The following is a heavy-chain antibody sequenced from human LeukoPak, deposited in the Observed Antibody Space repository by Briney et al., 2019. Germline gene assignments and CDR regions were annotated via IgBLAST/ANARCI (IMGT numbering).Heavy chain of an antibody. CDR1: GFTFSNFG. CDR2: IRYVGGET. V-gene: IGHV3-30*02. J-gene: IGHJ6*03. CDR3: AKDRCSNGIGCYYYYMDV. Sequence: GGSLRLSCAASGFTFSNFGMHWVRQAPGKGLEWVAFIRYVGGETFYADSVKGRFSISRDSSKNILYLQLNSLRAEDTAVYYCAKDRCSNGIGCYYYYMDVWGKGTTVTISS. D-gene: IGHD2-8*01.